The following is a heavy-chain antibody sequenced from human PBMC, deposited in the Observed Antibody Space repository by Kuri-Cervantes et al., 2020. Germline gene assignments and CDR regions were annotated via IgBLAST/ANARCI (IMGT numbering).Heavy chain of an antibody. Sequence: ASVKVSCKASGYTFTSYYMHWVRQAPGQGLEWMGWISAYNGNTNYAQKLQGRVTMTTDTSTSTAYMELRSLRSDDTAVYYCARNANVDIVATFYYYYYGMDVWGQGTTVTVSS. CDR3: ARNANVDIVATFYYYYYGMDV. CDR1: GYTFTSYY. J-gene: IGHJ6*02. D-gene: IGHD5-12*01. V-gene: IGHV1-18*04. CDR2: ISAYNGNT.